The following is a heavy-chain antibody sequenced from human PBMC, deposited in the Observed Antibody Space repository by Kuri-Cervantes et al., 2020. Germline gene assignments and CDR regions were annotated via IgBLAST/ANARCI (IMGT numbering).Heavy chain of an antibody. D-gene: IGHD3-3*01. J-gene: IGHJ4*02. CDR2: INWNGGST. CDR3: AKAKDYNFWSGCGDY. V-gene: IGHV3-20*04. CDR1: GFTFSSYA. Sequence: GGSLRLSCAASGFTFSSYAMSWVRQAPGKGLEWVSGINWNGGSTGYADSVKGRFTISRDNAKNSLYLQMNSLRAEDTALYYCAKAKDYNFWSGCGDYWGQGTLVTVSS.